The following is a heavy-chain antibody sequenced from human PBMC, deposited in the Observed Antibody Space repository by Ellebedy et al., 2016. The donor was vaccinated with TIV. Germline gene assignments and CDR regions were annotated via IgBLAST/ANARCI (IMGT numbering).Heavy chain of an antibody. CDR3: ARTGIVRGLIKEY. D-gene: IGHD3-10*01. CDR2: IIPVFGTT. V-gene: IGHV1-69*06. J-gene: IGHJ4*01. CDR1: GGTFSSNA. Sequence: SVKVSXKASGGTFSSNAISWVRQAPGQGLEWMGGIIPVFGTTSFAQNFQGRVTITADKSTSTAYMELNSLTSEDTAVYYCARTGIVRGLIKEYWGQGTLVTVSS.